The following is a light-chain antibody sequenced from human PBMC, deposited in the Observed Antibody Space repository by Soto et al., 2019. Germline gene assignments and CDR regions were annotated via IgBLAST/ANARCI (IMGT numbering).Light chain of an antibody. CDR3: QQYNNWPT. CDR1: QSVSIN. J-gene: IGKJ5*01. V-gene: IGKV3-15*01. Sequence: EIVMTQSPATLSVSPGERATLSCRASQSVSINLAWYQQKPGQAPRLLIYVASTRATGIPARFSGSGSGTEFTLTISSLQSEDFAVYYCQQYNNWPTLGQGTRLEIK. CDR2: VAS.